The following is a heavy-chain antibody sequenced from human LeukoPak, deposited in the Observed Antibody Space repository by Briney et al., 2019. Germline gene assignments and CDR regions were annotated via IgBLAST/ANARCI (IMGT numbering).Heavy chain of an antibody. CDR3: APRYRYSGSYVGGFDY. Sequence: PGGSLRLSCAASGFTFSSYAMSLVRQAPGKGLEWVSAISGSGGSTYYADSVKGRFTISRDNSKNTLYLQMNSLRAEDTAVYYCAPRYRYSGSYVGGFDYWGQGTLVTVSS. CDR2: ISGSGGST. J-gene: IGHJ4*02. V-gene: IGHV3-23*01. D-gene: IGHD1-26*01. CDR1: GFTFSSYA.